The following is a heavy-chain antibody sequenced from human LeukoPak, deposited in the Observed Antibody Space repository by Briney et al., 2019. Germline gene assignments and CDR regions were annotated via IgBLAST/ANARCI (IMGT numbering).Heavy chain of an antibody. CDR1: GFTFSSYA. D-gene: IGHD5-18*01. J-gene: IGHJ4*02. Sequence: PGGSLRLSCAASGFTFSSYAMHWVRQAPGKGLEWVAVISYDGSNKYYADSVKGRFTISRDNSKNTLYLQMNSLRAEDTAVYYCARDKIQLWLGYYFDYWGQGTLVTVSS. CDR2: ISYDGSNK. CDR3: ARDKIQLWLGYYFDY. V-gene: IGHV3-30*04.